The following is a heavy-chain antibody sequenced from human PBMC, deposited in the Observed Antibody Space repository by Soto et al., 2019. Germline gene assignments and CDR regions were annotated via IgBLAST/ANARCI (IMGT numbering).Heavy chain of an antibody. J-gene: IGHJ5*02. CDR3: ARYQLPGRRNWFDP. Sequence: TLSLTCAVYGGSFSGYYWSWIRQPPGKGLEWIGEINHSGSTNYNPSLKSRVTISVDTSKNQFSLKLSSVTAADTAVYYCARYQLPGRRNWFDPWGQGTLVTVSS. CDR2: INHSGST. D-gene: IGHD2-2*01. V-gene: IGHV4-34*01. CDR1: GGSFSGYY.